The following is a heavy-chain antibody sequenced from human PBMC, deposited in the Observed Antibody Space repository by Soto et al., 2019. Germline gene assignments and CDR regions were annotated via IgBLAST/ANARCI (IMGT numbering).Heavy chain of an antibody. Sequence: QVQLVQSGAEVTRPGSSVKVSCKASGDTFNFYSINWVRQAPGIGLEWMGRVNPIVSMSNYAQKFQGRVTRTADTSTSTAYMELSSLRSEDTAIYYCASSYGSGYRAFDYWGQGALVTVSS. J-gene: IGHJ4*02. CDR2: VNPIVSMS. CDR1: GDTFNFYS. V-gene: IGHV1-69*02. D-gene: IGHD3-10*01. CDR3: ASSYGSGYRAFDY.